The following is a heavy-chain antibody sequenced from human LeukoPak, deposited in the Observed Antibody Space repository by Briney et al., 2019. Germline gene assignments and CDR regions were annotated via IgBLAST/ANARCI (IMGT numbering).Heavy chain of an antibody. D-gene: IGHD1-26*01. Sequence: PGGSLRLSCAASGFTFSNAWMSWVRQAPGKGLEWVGRIKSKTDGGTTDYAAPVKGRFTISRDDSKNTLYLQMNSLKTEDTAVYYCTMGSPYYYYYGMDVWGQGTTVTVSS. V-gene: IGHV3-15*01. CDR3: TMGSPYYYYYGMDV. CDR1: GFTFSNAW. J-gene: IGHJ6*02. CDR2: IKSKTDGGTT.